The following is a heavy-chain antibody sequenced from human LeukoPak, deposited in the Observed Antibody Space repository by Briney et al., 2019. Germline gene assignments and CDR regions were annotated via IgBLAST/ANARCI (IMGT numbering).Heavy chain of an antibody. Sequence: SETLSLTCTVSGGSLSSYYWSWIRQPPGKGLEWIGYIYYSGSTNYNPSLKSRVTISVDTSKNQFSLKLSSVTAADTAVYYCARTLSEYSSSSLGYWGQGTLVTVSS. J-gene: IGHJ4*02. D-gene: IGHD6-6*01. CDR3: ARTLSEYSSSSLGY. CDR1: GGSLSSYY. CDR2: IYYSGST. V-gene: IGHV4-59*01.